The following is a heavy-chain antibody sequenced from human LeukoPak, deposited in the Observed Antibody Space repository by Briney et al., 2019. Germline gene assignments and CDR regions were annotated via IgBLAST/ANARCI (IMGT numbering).Heavy chain of an antibody. V-gene: IGHV3-23*01. J-gene: IGHJ4*02. Sequence: PGGSLILSCAASGFTFSSYAMSWVRQAPGKGLEWVSAISGSGGSTYYADSVKGRFTISRDNSKNTLYLQMNSLRAEDTAVYYCAKGGLAAAGTSSHFDYWGQGTLVTVSS. CDR2: ISGSGGST. D-gene: IGHD6-13*01. CDR1: GFTFSSYA. CDR3: AKGGLAAAGTSSHFDY.